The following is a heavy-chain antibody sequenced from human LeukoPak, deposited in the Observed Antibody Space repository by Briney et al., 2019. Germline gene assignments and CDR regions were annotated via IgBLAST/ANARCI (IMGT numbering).Heavy chain of an antibody. J-gene: IGHJ4*02. Sequence: ASVKVSCKASGYTFTSYYIHWVRQAPGQGLEWMGIINPSGGSTNYAQKFQGRVTMTTDTSTSTAYMELRSLRSDDTAVYYCARGGYYDSSGYRRYYFDYWGQGTLVTVSS. CDR1: GYTFTSYY. D-gene: IGHD3-22*01. CDR3: ARGGYYDSSGYRRYYFDY. CDR2: INPSGGST. V-gene: IGHV1-46*01.